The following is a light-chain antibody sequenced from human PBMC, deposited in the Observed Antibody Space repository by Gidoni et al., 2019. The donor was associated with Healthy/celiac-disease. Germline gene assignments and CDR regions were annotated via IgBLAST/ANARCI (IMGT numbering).Light chain of an antibody. CDR2: DAS. Sequence: EIVLTQSPATLSLSPGERATLSCRASQRVSSYLAWYQQKPGQAPRLLIYDASHRATGIPARFSGSGSGTDFTLTISSLEPEDFAVYYCQQRSNWQALTFGGGTKVEIK. CDR1: QRVSSY. J-gene: IGKJ4*01. V-gene: IGKV3-11*01. CDR3: QQRSNWQALT.